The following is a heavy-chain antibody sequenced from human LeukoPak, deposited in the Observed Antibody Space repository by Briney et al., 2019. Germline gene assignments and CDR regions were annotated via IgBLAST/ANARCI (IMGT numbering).Heavy chain of an antibody. CDR2: IYSGDNT. J-gene: IGHJ3*02. CDR1: GFTVSTNY. Sequence: GGSLRLSCAASGFTVSTNYMSWVRQAPGKGLDWVSVIYSGDNTYYADSVKGRFTISRATSKNTLYLQMNSLRAEDTAVYYCARVEYSSSSGAFDIWGQGTMVTVSS. D-gene: IGHD6-6*01. V-gene: IGHV3-66*02. CDR3: ARVEYSSSSGAFDI.